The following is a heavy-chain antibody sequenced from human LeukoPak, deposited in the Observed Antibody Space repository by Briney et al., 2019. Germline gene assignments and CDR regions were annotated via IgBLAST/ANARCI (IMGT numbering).Heavy chain of an antibody. CDR2: VNLQGST. Sequence: PPETLSLTCGVSGGSLTSTNYWTWFRQPPGKGLEWIGAVNLQGSTNYNPSLMGRVAISVDMSENHISLQLTSVTAADTAVYYCAREGGPYRPLDYSGQGTLVTVSS. CDR3: AREGGPYRPLDY. J-gene: IGHJ4*02. V-gene: IGHV4-4*03. CDR1: GGSLTSTNY.